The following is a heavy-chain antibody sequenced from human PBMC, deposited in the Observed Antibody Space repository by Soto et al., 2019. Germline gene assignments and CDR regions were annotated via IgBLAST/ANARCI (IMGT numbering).Heavy chain of an antibody. D-gene: IGHD6-13*01. CDR1: GFTFSNYA. Sequence: EMQLLESGENLVQPGGSLRLSCAASGFTFSNYAMNWVRQPPGKGLEWVSTISGSGGGAYYADSVKGRFTISRDNSKNTLYLQMNSLRGEDTAVYYCAKEGASSWYFFDYWGQGTLVTVSS. J-gene: IGHJ4*02. V-gene: IGHV3-23*01. CDR3: AKEGASSWYFFDY. CDR2: ISGSGGGA.